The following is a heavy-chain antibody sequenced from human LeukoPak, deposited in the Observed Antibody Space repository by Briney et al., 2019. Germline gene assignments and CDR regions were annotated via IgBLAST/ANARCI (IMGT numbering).Heavy chain of an antibody. CDR2: ISGSGGNT. Sequence: PAGSLRLSCAASGFTFSVYAISWVRQAPGKGLEWVSAISGSGGNTYYADSVKGRFTISRDNSKNTLSLQMNSLRAEDTAVYYCARDGGNSWDYWGQGTLVTVSS. CDR3: ARDGGNSWDY. V-gene: IGHV3-23*01. D-gene: IGHD6-13*01. CDR1: GFTFSVYA. J-gene: IGHJ4*02.